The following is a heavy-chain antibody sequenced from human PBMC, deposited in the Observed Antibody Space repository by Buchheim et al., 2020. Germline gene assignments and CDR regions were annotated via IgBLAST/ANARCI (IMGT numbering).Heavy chain of an antibody. J-gene: IGHJ5*02. Sequence: QVQLVESGGGVVQPGRSLRLSCVASRFSFSSFGMHWVRQAPGKGLEWVAVIPYDGSNKYYADSVKGRFTISRDNSNNTVHLQMNSLRTEDTAVYYCAKDGCPYGSCNWFDPWGQGTL. CDR1: RFSFSSFG. D-gene: IGHD3-10*01. CDR3: AKDGCPYGSCNWFDP. V-gene: IGHV3-30*18. CDR2: IPYDGSNK.